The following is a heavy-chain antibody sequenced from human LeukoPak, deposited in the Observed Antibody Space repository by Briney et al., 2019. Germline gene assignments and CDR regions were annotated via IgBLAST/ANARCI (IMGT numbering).Heavy chain of an antibody. CDR2: IKQDGSKK. Sequence: GGSLRLSCVASGFPFSSYWMTWVRQAPGKGLEWVANIKQDGSKKSYVDSVKGRFTISRDNAKNSLYLQMNSLRAEDTAKYYCTRVGYIDEGIDYWGQGTLVTVSS. CDR1: GFPFSSYW. J-gene: IGHJ4*02. V-gene: IGHV3-7*04. CDR3: TRVGYIDEGIDY. D-gene: IGHD5-24*01.